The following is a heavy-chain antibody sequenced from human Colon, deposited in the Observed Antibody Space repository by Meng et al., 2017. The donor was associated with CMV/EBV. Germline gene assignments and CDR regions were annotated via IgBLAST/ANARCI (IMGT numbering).Heavy chain of an antibody. D-gene: IGHD6-25*01. V-gene: IGHV1-2*02. CDR1: GYAFVDYY. J-gene: IGHJ4*02. Sequence: ASVKVSCKTSGYAFVDYYIHWVRQAPGQRLEWMGWMNSNEGHTVYTPHLRGRVSMTRDTSSNTAYMELTSLKSDDTAVYFCGRGSQSQRLLDYWGQGTLVTISS. CDR3: GRGSQSQRLLDY. CDR2: MNSNEGHT.